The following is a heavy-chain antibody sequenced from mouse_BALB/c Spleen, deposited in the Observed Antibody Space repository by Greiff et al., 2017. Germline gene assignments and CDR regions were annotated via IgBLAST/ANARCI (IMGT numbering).Heavy chain of an antibody. CDR3: ARCRCGYFDY. CDR1: GFSLTSYG. CDR2: IWSGGST. J-gene: IGHJ2*01. V-gene: IGHV2-2*02. D-gene: IGHD2-14*01. Sequence: VQLQQSGPGLVQPSQTLSISCTASGFSLTSYGIHWVRQSPGKGLEWLGVIWSGGSTDYNAAFISRLSISKENSKSQVFFKMSRLQANDTAIYCCARCRCGYFDYWGQGTTLTVSS.